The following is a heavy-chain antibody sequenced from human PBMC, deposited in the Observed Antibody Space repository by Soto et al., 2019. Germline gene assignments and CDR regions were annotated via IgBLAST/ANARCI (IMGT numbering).Heavy chain of an antibody. CDR1: GFTFSSYG. CDR3: ARGWGEYCSGGSCSGDFDY. CDR2: IWYDGSNK. D-gene: IGHD2-15*01. V-gene: IGHV3-33*01. Sequence: GGSLRLSCAASGFTFSSYGMHWVRQAPGKGLEWVAVIWYDGSNKYYADSVKGRFTISRDNSKNTLYLQMNSLRAEDTAVYYCARGWGEYCSGGSCSGDFDYWGQGTLVTVSS. J-gene: IGHJ4*02.